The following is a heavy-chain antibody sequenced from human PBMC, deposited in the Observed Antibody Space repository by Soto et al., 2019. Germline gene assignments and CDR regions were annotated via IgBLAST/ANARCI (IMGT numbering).Heavy chain of an antibody. CDR2: ISYDGSNK. CDR1: GFTFSSYG. Sequence: QVQLVESGGGVVQPGRSLRLSCAASGFTFSSYGMHWVRQAPGKGLEWVAVISYDGSNKYYADSVKGRFTISRDNSKNTLYLQMNSLRAEDTAVYYCAEDMSSSWSRNYYYYYYGMDVWGQGTTVTVSS. CDR3: AEDMSSSWSRNYYYYYYGMDV. J-gene: IGHJ6*02. D-gene: IGHD6-13*01. V-gene: IGHV3-30*18.